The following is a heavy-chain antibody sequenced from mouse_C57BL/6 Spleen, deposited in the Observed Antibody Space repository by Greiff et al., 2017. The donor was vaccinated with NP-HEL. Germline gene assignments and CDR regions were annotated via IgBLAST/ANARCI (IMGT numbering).Heavy chain of an antibody. CDR1: GYTFTDYN. J-gene: IGHJ2*01. D-gene: IGHD1-1*01. Sequence: VQLKQSGPELVKPGASVKIPCKASGYTFTDYNMDWVKQSHGKSLEWIGDINPNNGGTIYNQKFKGKATLTVDKSSSTAYMELRSLTSEDTAVYYCARNYYENYYYFDYWGQGTTLTVSS. V-gene: IGHV1-18*01. CDR2: INPNNGGT. CDR3: ARNYYENYYYFDY.